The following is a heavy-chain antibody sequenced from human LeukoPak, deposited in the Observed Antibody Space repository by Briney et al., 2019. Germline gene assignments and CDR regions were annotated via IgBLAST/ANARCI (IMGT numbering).Heavy chain of an antibody. CDR1: GYTFTSYA. D-gene: IGHD4-17*01. CDR2: INPSAGNT. Sequence: ASVKVSCKASGYTFTSYAMHWVRQAPGQRLEWMGWINPSAGNTAYAQKFQGRVTMSRDTSTSTVYMDLTSLRSDDTAVYYCARGKYGDWFFDYWGQGTLVTVSS. V-gene: IGHV1-3*01. CDR3: ARGKYGDWFFDY. J-gene: IGHJ4*02.